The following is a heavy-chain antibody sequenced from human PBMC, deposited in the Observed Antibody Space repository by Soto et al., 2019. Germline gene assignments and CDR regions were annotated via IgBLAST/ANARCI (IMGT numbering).Heavy chain of an antibody. CDR2: VSAYNGNT. Sequence: ASVKVSCKASGYTFTSYGISWVRQAPGQGLEWMGWVSAYNGNTNYAQKLQGRVTMTTDTSTSTAYMELRSLRSDDTAVYYCARDYYDSSGYSNWFDPWGQGTLVTVAS. V-gene: IGHV1-18*01. CDR1: GYTFTSYG. D-gene: IGHD3-22*01. CDR3: ARDYYDSSGYSNWFDP. J-gene: IGHJ5*02.